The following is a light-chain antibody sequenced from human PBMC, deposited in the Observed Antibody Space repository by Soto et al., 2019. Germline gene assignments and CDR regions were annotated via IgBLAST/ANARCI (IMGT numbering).Light chain of an antibody. Sequence: EIVMTQSPATLYVSPGERANLSCRASQSVSSNLAGYQQKPGQAPRLLIYGASSRATGIPDSFSGSGSGTDFTLTISRPEPEDFAVYYCHQFGNSVRTFGQGTEVEV. J-gene: IGKJ1*01. CDR1: QSVSSN. CDR3: HQFGNSVRT. CDR2: GAS. V-gene: IGKV3-20*01.